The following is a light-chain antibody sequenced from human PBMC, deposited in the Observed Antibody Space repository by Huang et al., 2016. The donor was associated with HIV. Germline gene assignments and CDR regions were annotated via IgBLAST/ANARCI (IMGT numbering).Light chain of an antibody. V-gene: IGKV4-1*01. CDR1: QPVLYSSNKEHVPMTC. Sequence: DIVMTQSPDSLAVPLGERATISCVSSQPVLYSSNKEHVPMTCLAWYRKNPGQPPNLLMYWASARASGVPDRFSGSGSGADFTLNISSLQAEDVAVYYCQQHYTTPWTFGQGTKVEIK. CDR3: QQHYTTPWT. J-gene: IGKJ1*01. CDR2: WAS.